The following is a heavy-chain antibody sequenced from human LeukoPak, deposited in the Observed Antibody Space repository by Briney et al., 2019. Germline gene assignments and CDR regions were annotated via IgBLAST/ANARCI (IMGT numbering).Heavy chain of an antibody. D-gene: IGHD6-6*01. V-gene: IGHV1-2*02. CDR3: ARARWQLVPYFDS. CDR1: GYTFTGYY. Sequence: ASVKVSCKASGYTFTGYYMHWVRQAPGQGLEWMGWINPNSGGTNFARKFQGRVAMTRDTSISTAYLELGSLRSDDTAVYFCARARWQLVPYFDSWGQGTLVTVSS. J-gene: IGHJ4*02. CDR2: INPNSGGT.